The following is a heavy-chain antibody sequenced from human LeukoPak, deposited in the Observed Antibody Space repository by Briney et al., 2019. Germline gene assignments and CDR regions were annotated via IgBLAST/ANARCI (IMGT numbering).Heavy chain of an antibody. CDR3: ARDSYDSSGNYLDY. J-gene: IGHJ4*02. D-gene: IGHD3-22*01. V-gene: IGHV1-18*01. Sequence: GASVTVSCKASGYTFTSYGFSWVRQAPGQGLEWMGWISAYNGNTKYAQKLQGRVTMTTDTSTSTSYMELRSLRFDDTAVYYCARDSYDSSGNYLDYWGQGTLVTVSS. CDR2: ISAYNGNT. CDR1: GYTFTSYG.